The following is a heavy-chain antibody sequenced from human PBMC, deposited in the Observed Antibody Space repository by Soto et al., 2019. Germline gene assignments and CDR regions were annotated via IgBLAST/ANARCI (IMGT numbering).Heavy chain of an antibody. J-gene: IGHJ4*02. CDR3: ARGPPDYYDRSGYPTYYFDY. CDR1: GGSISSGGYY. Sequence: QVQLQESGPGLVKPSQTLSLTCTVSGGSISSGGYYWSWVRQHPGKGLEWIGYIYYSGSTYYNPSLKSRVTISVDTSKNQFSLKLSSVTAADTAVYYCARGPPDYYDRSGYPTYYFDYWGQGTLVTVSS. D-gene: IGHD3-22*01. V-gene: IGHV4-31*03. CDR2: IYYSGST.